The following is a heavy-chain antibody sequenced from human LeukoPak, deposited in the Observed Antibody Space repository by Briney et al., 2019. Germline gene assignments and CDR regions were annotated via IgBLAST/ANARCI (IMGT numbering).Heavy chain of an antibody. CDR2: ISGNGDDT. Sequence: GGSLRLSCTVSGFTFNSYAMSWVRQAPGKGLEWVSSISGNGDDTYHADSVKGRFTISRDNSKNTLYLQMNSLRAEDTAVYYCAKEGGIVGAIYFDYWGQGTLVTVSS. D-gene: IGHD1-26*01. J-gene: IGHJ4*02. CDR3: AKEGGIVGAIYFDY. CDR1: GFTFNSYA. V-gene: IGHV3-23*01.